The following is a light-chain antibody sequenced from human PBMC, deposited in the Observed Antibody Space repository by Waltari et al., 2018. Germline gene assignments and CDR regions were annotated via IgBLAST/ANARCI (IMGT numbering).Light chain of an antibody. V-gene: IGKV1-39*01. Sequence: DIQMTQSPSSLSASVGDRATITCRASQSISYYLIWYQHKPGRAPKLLIYTASSLQGGVPSRFSGSGSGTDFTLTISSLQPDDFATYYCQQSYSSPTFGGGTKVEI. J-gene: IGKJ4*01. CDR3: QQSYSSPT. CDR2: TAS. CDR1: QSISYY.